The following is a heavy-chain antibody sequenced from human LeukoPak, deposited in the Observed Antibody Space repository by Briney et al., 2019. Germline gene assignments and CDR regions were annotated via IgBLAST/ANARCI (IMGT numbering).Heavy chain of an antibody. CDR1: GFTFSNYE. CDR3: ARGGYYGSGSYSFPY. D-gene: IGHD3-10*01. J-gene: IGHJ4*02. Sequence: TGRSLRLSWAAAGFTFSNYEMSWVRQPPGKWLEWVANIKQDGSEKYYVDSGKGRLTISRDNAKNSLYLQMNSLRAEHTAVYYCARGGYYGSGSYSFPYWGQGTLVTVSS. V-gene: IGHV3-7*01. CDR2: IKQDGSEK.